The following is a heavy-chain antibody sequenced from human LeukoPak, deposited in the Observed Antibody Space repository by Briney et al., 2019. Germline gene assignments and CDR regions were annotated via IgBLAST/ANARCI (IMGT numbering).Heavy chain of an antibody. Sequence: PGGSLRLSCAASGFTFSSYSMNWVRQAPGKGLEWVSYISSSSSTIYYADSVKGRFTISRDNSKNSLYLQMNNVRAEDTAMYYCASAAYDSNGYTANHDSWGQGTLVTVSS. CDR1: GFTFSSYS. D-gene: IGHD3-22*01. CDR3: ASAAYDSNGYTANHDS. J-gene: IGHJ4*02. V-gene: IGHV3-48*01. CDR2: ISSSSSTI.